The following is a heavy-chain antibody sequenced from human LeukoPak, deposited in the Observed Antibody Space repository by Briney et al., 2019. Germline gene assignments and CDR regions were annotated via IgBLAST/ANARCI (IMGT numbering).Heavy chain of an antibody. J-gene: IGHJ5*02. CDR3: ARDSDIVVVVAATKTNWFDP. D-gene: IGHD2-15*01. CDR1: GCTFSDYY. V-gene: IGHV3-11*04. Sequence: GGSLRLSCAASGCTFSDYYMSWIRQAPAKGLEWVSYISSSGSTIYYADSVKGRFTISRDNAKNSLYLQMNSLRAEDTAVYYCARDSDIVVVVAATKTNWFDPWGQGTLVTVSS. CDR2: ISSSGSTI.